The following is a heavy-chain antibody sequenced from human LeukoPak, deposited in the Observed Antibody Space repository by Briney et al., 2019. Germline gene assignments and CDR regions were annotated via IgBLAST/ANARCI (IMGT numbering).Heavy chain of an antibody. CDR2: ISSDSGTI. Sequence: GGSLRLSCGASGLTFSTYSMNWVRQAPGKGLEWVSYISSDSGTIYYADSVKGRFTISRDNVKNSLYLQMNSLRAEDTAVYYCARAAQPGFDPWGQGTLVTVSS. J-gene: IGHJ5*02. CDR1: GLTFSTYS. V-gene: IGHV3-48*01. D-gene: IGHD1-14*01. CDR3: ARAAQPGFDP.